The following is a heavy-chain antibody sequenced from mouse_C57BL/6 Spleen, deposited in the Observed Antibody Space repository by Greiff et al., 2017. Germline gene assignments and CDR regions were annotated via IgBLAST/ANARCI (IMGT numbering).Heavy chain of an antibody. J-gene: IGHJ4*01. CDR3: ARRDWGYYAMDY. CDR1: GYTFTDYY. CDR2: INPNNGGT. V-gene: IGHV1-26*01. Sequence: VQLQQSGPELVKPGASVKISCKASGYTFTDYYMNWVKQSHGKSLEWIGDINPNNGGTSYNQKFKGKATLTVDKSSSTAYMELRSLTSEDSAVYYCARRDWGYYAMDYWGQGTSVTVSS.